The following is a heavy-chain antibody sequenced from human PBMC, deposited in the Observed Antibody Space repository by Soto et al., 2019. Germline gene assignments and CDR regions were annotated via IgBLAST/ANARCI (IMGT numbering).Heavy chain of an antibody. CDR2: IKSKTDGGTT. CDR3: TTDISVLFGPEGIPQHNWSDF. Sequence: GGSLRLSCAASGFTFSNAWMNWVRQAPGKGLEWVGRIKSKTDGGTTDYAAPVKGRFTISRDDSKNTLYLQMNSLKTEDTAVYYCTTDISVLFGPEGIPQHNWSDFWGPGLLVTVSS. J-gene: IGHJ5*01. CDR1: GFTFSNAW. V-gene: IGHV3-15*07. D-gene: IGHD2-8*01.